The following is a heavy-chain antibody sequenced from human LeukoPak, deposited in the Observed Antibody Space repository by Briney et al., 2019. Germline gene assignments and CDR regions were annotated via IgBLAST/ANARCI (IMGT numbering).Heavy chain of an antibody. D-gene: IGHD2-2*01. Sequence: PSETLSLTCTVSGGSISSYYWSWIRQPPGKGLEWIGYIYTSGSTNYNPSLKSRVTISADTSKNQFSLKLSSVTAADTAVYYCAGGYCSSTSCYGAAFDIWGQGTMVTVSS. CDR3: AGGYCSSTSCYGAAFDI. J-gene: IGHJ3*02. V-gene: IGHV4-4*09. CDR2: IYTSGST. CDR1: GGSISSYY.